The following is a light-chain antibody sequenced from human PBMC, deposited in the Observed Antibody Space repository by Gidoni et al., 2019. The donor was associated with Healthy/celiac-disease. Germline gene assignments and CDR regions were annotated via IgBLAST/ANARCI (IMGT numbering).Light chain of an antibody. CDR2: YAS. V-gene: IGKV6-21*01. CDR1: QSIGSS. Sequence: IVLTHSPTFQSVTPKEKVTITCRSSQSIGSSLHLYQQKPDQSPELLIKYASQSFSGVPSRFSGSGSGTDFTLTINSLEAEDAATDYCHQRTFGPGTKVDIK. J-gene: IGKJ3*01. CDR3: HQRT.